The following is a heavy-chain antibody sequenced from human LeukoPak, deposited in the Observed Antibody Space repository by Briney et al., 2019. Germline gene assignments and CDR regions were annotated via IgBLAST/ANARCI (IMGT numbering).Heavy chain of an antibody. V-gene: IGHV3-33*01. CDR1: GFTFSSYG. CDR3: ARDRGQQIDY. Sequence: PGRSLRLSCAASGFTFSSYGMHWVRQAPGKGLERVAVIWYDGSNKYYADSVKGRFTISRDNSKNTLYLQMNSLRAEDTAVYYCARDRGQQIDYWGQGTLVTVSS. CDR2: IWYDGSNK. D-gene: IGHD3-10*01. J-gene: IGHJ4*02.